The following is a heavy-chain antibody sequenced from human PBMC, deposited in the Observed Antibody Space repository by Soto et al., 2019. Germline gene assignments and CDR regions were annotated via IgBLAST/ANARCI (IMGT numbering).Heavy chain of an antibody. D-gene: IGHD1-1*01. J-gene: IGHJ6*02. V-gene: IGHV1-46*01. CDR3: ARGIVTGSEYNYYYYGMDV. CDR1: GYIFTNYY. Sequence: GASVKVSCKASGYIFTNYYIHWVRQAPGQGLEWMGIINLSADRTSYAQKFQGRVTMTTDTSTSTAYMELRSLRSDDTAVYYCARGIVTGSEYNYYYYGMDVWG. CDR2: INLSADRT.